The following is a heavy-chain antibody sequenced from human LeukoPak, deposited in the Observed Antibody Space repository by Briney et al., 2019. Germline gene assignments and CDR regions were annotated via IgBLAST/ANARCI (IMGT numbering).Heavy chain of an antibody. CDR3: ARGIAIVATKKTYYSDY. J-gene: IGHJ4*02. Sequence: PSETLSLTCAVYGGSFSGYYWSWIRQPPGKGLEWIGEINHSGSTNYNPSLKSRVTISVDTSKNQFSLKLSSVTAADTAVYYCARGIAIVATKKTYYSDYWGQGTLVTVSS. CDR1: GGSFSGYY. V-gene: IGHV4-34*01. CDR2: INHSGST. D-gene: IGHD5-12*01.